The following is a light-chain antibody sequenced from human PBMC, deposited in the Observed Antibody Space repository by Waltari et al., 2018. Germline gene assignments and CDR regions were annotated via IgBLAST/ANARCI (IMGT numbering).Light chain of an antibody. CDR1: QRINTW. Sequence: IQMTQSPSALSASVGARVTITCRASQRINTWMAWYHQRPGKAPKVLIYDVSTLESGVPSRFSGSGSGTEFTLAINNLQPEDFATYYCQQYYRYYTFGQGTKLEIK. CDR3: QQYYRYYT. J-gene: IGKJ2*01. CDR2: DVS. V-gene: IGKV1-5*01.